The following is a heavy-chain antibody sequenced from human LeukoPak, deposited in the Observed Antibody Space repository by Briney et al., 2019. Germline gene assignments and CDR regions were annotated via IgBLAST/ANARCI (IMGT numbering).Heavy chain of an antibody. D-gene: IGHD6-6*01. CDR3: ARDLAALTGRLWGAARLKSSSPFDY. Sequence: PGGSLRLSCAASGFTVSSNYMSWVRQAPGKGLEWVSVIYSGGSTYYADSVKGRFTISRHNSKNTLYLQMNSLRAEDTAVYYCARDLAALTGRLWGAARLKSSSPFDYWGQGTLVTVSS. CDR1: GFTVSSNY. J-gene: IGHJ4*02. V-gene: IGHV3-53*04. CDR2: IYSGGST.